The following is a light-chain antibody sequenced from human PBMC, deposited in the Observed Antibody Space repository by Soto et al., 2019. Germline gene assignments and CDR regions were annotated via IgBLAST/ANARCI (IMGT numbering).Light chain of an antibody. J-gene: IGKJ5*01. CDR3: QQRSNWPIT. CDR2: GAS. Sequence: EIVLTQSPATLSLSPGERATLSCRASQSVSSNLAWYQQTNGQAPRLLIYGASNRDTGIPARFSGSGSWTDFTLPLSRLEPEDFEVYYCQQRSNWPITFGQGTRLEIK. V-gene: IGKV3-11*01. CDR1: QSVSSN.